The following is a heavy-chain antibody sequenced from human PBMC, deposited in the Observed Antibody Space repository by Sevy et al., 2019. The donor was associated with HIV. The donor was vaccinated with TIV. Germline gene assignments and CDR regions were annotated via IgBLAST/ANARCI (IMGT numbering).Heavy chain of an antibody. CDR2: ISSSGSTI. V-gene: IGHV3-11*01. Sequence: EGSLRLSCAASGFTFSDYYMSWIRQAPGKGLEWVSYISSSGSTIYYADSVKGRFTISRDNAKNSLYLQMNSLRAEDTAVYYCARDGDIVVVPAAIEYFQHWGQGTLVTVSS. CDR3: ARDGDIVVVPAAIEYFQH. CDR1: GFTFSDYY. D-gene: IGHD2-2*01. J-gene: IGHJ1*01.